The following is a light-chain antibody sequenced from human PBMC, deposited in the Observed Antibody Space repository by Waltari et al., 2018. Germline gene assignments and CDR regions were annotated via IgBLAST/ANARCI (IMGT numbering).Light chain of an antibody. CDR2: AAS. Sequence: EVVLTQSPGTLSLSPGERATLSRRASQSVGKYIVWYQQRPGQAPRLLIYAASTRATGIPDRFSGSGSGTDFSLTISRLEPEDFAVYYCQNHERLPATFGQGTKVEI. V-gene: IGKV3-20*01. CDR1: QSVGKY. J-gene: IGKJ1*01. CDR3: QNHERLPAT.